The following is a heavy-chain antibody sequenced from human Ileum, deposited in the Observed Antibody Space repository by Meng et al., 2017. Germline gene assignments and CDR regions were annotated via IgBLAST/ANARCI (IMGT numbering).Heavy chain of an antibody. CDR1: GYTFTRYG. CDR2: INTSNGKT. CDR3: ARERDEYSSGYFYLF. J-gene: IGHJ4*02. D-gene: IGHD3-22*01. V-gene: IGHV1-18*04. Sequence: ASVKVSCKASGYTFTRYGISWVRQAPGQGLEWMGWINTSNGKTNYAQKFQGRVTMTIDTSTSTAFLDLRSLRSDDTAVYYCARERDEYSSGYFYLFWGQGTRVTCSS.